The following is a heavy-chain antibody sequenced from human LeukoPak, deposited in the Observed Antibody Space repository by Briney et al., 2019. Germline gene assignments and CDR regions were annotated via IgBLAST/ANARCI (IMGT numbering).Heavy chain of an antibody. D-gene: IGHD5-12*01. CDR2: IYYSGST. Sequence: PSQTLSLTCTVSGGSISSGGYYWSWIRQHPGKGLEWIGYIYYSGSTYYNPSLKSRVTISVVTSKNQFSLKLSSVTAADTAVYYCARAPPSGYDLGAHFDYWGQGTLVTVSS. V-gene: IGHV4-31*03. J-gene: IGHJ4*02. CDR3: ARAPPSGYDLGAHFDY. CDR1: GGSISSGGYY.